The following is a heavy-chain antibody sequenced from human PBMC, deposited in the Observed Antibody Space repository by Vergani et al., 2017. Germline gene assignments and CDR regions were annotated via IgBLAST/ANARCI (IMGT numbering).Heavy chain of an antibody. V-gene: IGHV3-23*01. Sequence: EVQLLESGGGLVQPGGSLRLSCAASGFTFSTYAMPWVRQVPGKGLEWVSPISSDGCSTYNADSVKGRFTISRDNAKNLLYLQMNSLRAEETAVCYCAKCGSTSRDYWGQGILVTVSS. CDR1: GFTFSTYA. CDR2: ISSDGCST. CDR3: AKCGSTSRDY. D-gene: IGHD5-12*01. J-gene: IGHJ4*02.